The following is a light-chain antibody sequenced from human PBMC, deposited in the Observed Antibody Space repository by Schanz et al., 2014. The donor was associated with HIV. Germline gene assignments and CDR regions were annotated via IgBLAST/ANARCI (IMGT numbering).Light chain of an antibody. Sequence: QSALNQPASVSGSPGQSITISCTGTSSDVGGYDYVSWYQQHPGKVPKLMIYDVSNRPSGVSNRFSGSKSANTASLTISGLQAEDEADYYCSSYTSSDTMLFGGGTKLTVL. CDR2: DVS. CDR1: SSDVGGYDY. J-gene: IGLJ2*01. CDR3: SSYTSSDTML. V-gene: IGLV2-14*03.